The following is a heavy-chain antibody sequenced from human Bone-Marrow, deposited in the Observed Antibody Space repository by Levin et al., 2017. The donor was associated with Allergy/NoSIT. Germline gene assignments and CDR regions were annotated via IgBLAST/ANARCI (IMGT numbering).Heavy chain of an antibody. J-gene: IGHJ4*02. CDR3: AKAIDFWSGYLSY. D-gene: IGHD3-3*01. Sequence: GESLKISCAASGFTFSSYGMHWVRQAPGKGLEWVAVISYDGSNKYYADSVKGRFTISRDNSKNTLYLQMNSLRAEDTAVYYCAKAIDFWSGYLSYWGQGTLVTVSS. CDR2: ISYDGSNK. CDR1: GFTFSSYG. V-gene: IGHV3-30*18.